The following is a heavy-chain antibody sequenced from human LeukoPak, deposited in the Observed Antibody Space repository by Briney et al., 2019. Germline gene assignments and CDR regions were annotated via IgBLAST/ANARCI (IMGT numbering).Heavy chain of an antibody. D-gene: IGHD2-15*01. Sequence: GGSLRLSCAASGFTFSSYDMGWVRQAPGKGLEWVSGISADGGSAYYADSVRGRFTISRDNSKNTLHLQMNSLRAEDTAVYYCAKGPVQVVVAATLYYWGQGTLVTVSS. CDR1: GFTFSSYD. J-gene: IGHJ4*02. CDR3: AKGPVQVVVAATLYY. V-gene: IGHV3-23*01. CDR2: ISADGGSA.